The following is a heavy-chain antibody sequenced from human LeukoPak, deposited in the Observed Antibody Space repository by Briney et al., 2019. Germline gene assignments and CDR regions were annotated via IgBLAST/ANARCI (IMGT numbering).Heavy chain of an antibody. CDR2: IKQDGSEK. Sequence: GGSLRLSCAASGFTFSDYYMSWIRQAPGKGLEWVANIKQDGSEKYYVDSVKGRFTISRDNAKNSLYLQMNSLRAEDTAVYYCARAPPDDAFDIWGQGTMVTVSS. CDR3: ARAPPDDAFDI. D-gene: IGHD1-14*01. CDR1: GFTFSDYY. V-gene: IGHV3-7*01. J-gene: IGHJ3*02.